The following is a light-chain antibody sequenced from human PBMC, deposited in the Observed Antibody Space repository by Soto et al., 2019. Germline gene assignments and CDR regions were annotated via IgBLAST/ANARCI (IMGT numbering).Light chain of an antibody. CDR3: SSYTSSSTLVV. CDR2: DVS. V-gene: IGLV2-14*01. CDR1: SSDVGGYNY. Sequence: QSALTQPASVSGSPGQSITISCTGTSSDVGGYNYVSWYQQHPGKAPKLMIYDVSNRPSGVSNRFSGSKSGNTASLTISGRQDADEADYYCSSYTSSSTLVVFGGGTKLTVL. J-gene: IGLJ2*01.